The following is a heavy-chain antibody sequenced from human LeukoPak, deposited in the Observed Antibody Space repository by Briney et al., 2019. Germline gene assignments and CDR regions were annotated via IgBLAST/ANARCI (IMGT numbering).Heavy chain of an antibody. CDR1: GFSLSKFG. V-gene: IGHV3-30*18. Sequence: GKSLRLSCEVSGFSLSKFGIRWVHQAPGKALEWVAVIGHDGTTKYYGDFVKGRFFISSDKSKNTVYLQMNSLRPEDTAVYYCAKELRALWFGDALESWGQGTLVTVSS. D-gene: IGHD3-10*01. J-gene: IGHJ5*02. CDR2: IGHDGTTK. CDR3: AKELRALWFGDALES.